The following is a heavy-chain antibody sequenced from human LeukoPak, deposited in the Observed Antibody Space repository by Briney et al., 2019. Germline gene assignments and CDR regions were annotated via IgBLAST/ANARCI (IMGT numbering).Heavy chain of an antibody. CDR3: ASYCSSTSCYDFNFGY. CDR2: IYYSGST. Sequence: SETLSLTCTVSGGSISSGGYYWSWIRQHPGRGLEWIGYIYYSGSTYYNPSLKSRVTISVDTSKNQFSLKLSSVTAADTAVYYCASYCSSTSCYDFNFGYWGQGTLVTVSS. D-gene: IGHD2-2*01. CDR1: GGSISSGGYY. J-gene: IGHJ4*02. V-gene: IGHV4-31*03.